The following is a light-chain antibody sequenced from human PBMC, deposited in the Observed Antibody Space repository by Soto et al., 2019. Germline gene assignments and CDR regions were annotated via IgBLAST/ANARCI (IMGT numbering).Light chain of an antibody. Sequence: EIVMTQSPATLAVSPGDTASLSCRASQSLGGNLAWYQQKPGQGPRLVIFRASSRATGVPARFSASGSGTEFTLTISRLEPEDFAVYYCQQYNNWPPLTFGGGTKVDIK. CDR3: QQYNNWPPLT. CDR1: QSLGGN. V-gene: IGKV3-15*01. CDR2: RAS. J-gene: IGKJ4*01.